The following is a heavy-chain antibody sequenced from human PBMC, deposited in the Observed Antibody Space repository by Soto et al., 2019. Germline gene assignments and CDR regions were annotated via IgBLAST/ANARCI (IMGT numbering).Heavy chain of an antibody. CDR2: IYSNDDK. CDR1: GFSLTTSGVG. V-gene: IGHV2-5*01. CDR3: AHHRRDSGYYKFQY. D-gene: IGHD3-22*01. Sequence: QITLKESGPTLVKPTQTLTLTCTFSGFSLTTSGVGVGWIRQPPGKALEWLALIYSNDDKRYSPSLKSRLTIHEDTSKNKVVLTMTNMDPVDTATYYCAHHRRDSGYYKFQYWGQGTLVTVSS. J-gene: IGHJ1*01.